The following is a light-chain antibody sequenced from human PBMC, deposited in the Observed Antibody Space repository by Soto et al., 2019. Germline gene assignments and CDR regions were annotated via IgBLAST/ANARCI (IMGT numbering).Light chain of an antibody. CDR1: SCDVGGYNY. CDR3: SSYTSSSPYV. V-gene: IGLV2-14*01. CDR2: EVS. J-gene: IGLJ1*01. Sequence: QSVVTQPASVSGSPGQSITISCTGTSCDVGGYNYVSWYQQHPGKAPKLMIYEVSNRPSGVSNRFSGSKSGNTASLTISGLQAEDEADYYCSSYTSSSPYVFGTGTKVTVL.